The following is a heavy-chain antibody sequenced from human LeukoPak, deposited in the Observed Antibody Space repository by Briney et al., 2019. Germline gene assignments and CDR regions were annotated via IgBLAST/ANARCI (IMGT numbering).Heavy chain of an antibody. CDR1: GYTFTSYG. CDR3: ATGNYYDSSGYLIDY. D-gene: IGHD3-22*01. V-gene: IGHV1-69*13. J-gene: IGHJ4*02. CDR2: IIPIFGTA. Sequence: GASVKVSCKASGYTFTSYGISWVRQAPGQGLEWMGGIIPIFGTANYAQKFQGRVTITADESTSTAYMELSSLRSEDTAVYYCATGNYYDSSGYLIDYWGQGTLVTVSS.